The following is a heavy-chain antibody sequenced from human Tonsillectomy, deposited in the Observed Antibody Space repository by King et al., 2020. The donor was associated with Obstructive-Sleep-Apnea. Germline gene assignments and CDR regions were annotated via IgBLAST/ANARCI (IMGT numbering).Heavy chain of an antibody. CDR3: AKDRGTIFGVVTPPDY. CDR1: GFTFSNYG. D-gene: IGHD3-3*01. V-gene: IGHV3-30*02. Sequence: QVQLVESGGGVVQPGRSLRLSCAASGFTFSNYGMHWVRQAPGKGLEWVAFIRYDGSNKYYADSVKGRFTISRDNSKNTLYLQMNSLRAEDTAVYYCAKDRGTIFGVVTPPDYWGQGTLVTVSS. CDR2: IRYDGSNK. J-gene: IGHJ4*02.